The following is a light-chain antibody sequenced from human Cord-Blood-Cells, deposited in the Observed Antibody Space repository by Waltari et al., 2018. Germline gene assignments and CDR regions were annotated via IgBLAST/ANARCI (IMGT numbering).Light chain of an antibody. CDR2: EVS. CDR3: SSYAGSNYV. CDR1: SSDVGGYHY. Sequence: QSALTQPPSPSGSPGPSVTLPCTGPSSDVGGYHYVSWYQQHPGKAPKLMIYEVSKRPSGVPDRFSGSKSGNTASLTVSGLQAEDEADYYCSSYAGSNYVFGTGTKVTVL. V-gene: IGLV2-8*01. J-gene: IGLJ1*01.